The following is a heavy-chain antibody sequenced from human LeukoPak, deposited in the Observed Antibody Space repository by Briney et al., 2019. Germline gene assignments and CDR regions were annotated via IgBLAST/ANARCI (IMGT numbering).Heavy chain of an antibody. CDR1: GFTVSNNY. J-gene: IGHJ4*02. Sequence: GGSLRLSCAASGFTVSNNYMSWVRQAPGKGLEWVSAISGSGGSTYYADSVKGRFTISRDNSKNTLYLQMNSLRAEDTAVYYCAKSDYSNYNPDYWGQGTLVTVSS. V-gene: IGHV3-23*01. CDR2: ISGSGGST. D-gene: IGHD4-11*01. CDR3: AKSDYSNYNPDY.